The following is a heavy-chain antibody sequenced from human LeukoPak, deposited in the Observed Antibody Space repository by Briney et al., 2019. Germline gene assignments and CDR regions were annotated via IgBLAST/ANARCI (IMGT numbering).Heavy chain of an antibody. Sequence: ASVKVSCKASGYTFTTSFMHWVRQAPGQGLEWMGVINPSGGGTTYVQKFQGRVTMTRDTSTSTAYMELSSLRSEDTAVYYCARDVGSWDFDYWGQGTLVTVSS. CDR1: GYTFTTSF. CDR3: ARDVGSWDFDY. J-gene: IGHJ4*02. V-gene: IGHV1-46*01. CDR2: INPSGGGT. D-gene: IGHD1-26*01.